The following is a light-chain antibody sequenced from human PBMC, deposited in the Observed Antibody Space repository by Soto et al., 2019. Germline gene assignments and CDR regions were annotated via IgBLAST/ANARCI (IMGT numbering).Light chain of an antibody. CDR3: QQYNSYPYT. CDR2: DAS. CDR1: QSVSSW. V-gene: IGKV1-5*01. Sequence: DIQMTQSPSTLSASVGDRVTITCRASQSVSSWLAWYQQKPGKAPKFLIYDASSLESGVPSRFSGSGSGTEFTLTISSLQPDDFATYYCQQYNSYPYTFGQGTKLEIK. J-gene: IGKJ2*01.